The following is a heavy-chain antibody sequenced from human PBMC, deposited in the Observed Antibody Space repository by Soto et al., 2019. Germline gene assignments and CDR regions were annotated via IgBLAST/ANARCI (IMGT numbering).Heavy chain of an antibody. CDR1: GYTFTSHD. V-gene: IGHV1-8*01. J-gene: IGHJ6*02. CDR2: MNPNRGNT. CDR3: TARYSREVMDV. Sequence: ASVKVSCKASGYTFTSHDIHWVRQATGQGLEWMGWMNPNRGNTGYARRFQGRITMTRNTSISTAYMELRSPTSEDTAVYYCTARYSREVMDVWGQGTTVTVSS. D-gene: IGHD1-26*01.